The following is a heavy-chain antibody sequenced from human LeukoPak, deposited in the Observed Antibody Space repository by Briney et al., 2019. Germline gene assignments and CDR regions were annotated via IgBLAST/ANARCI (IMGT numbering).Heavy chain of an antibody. CDR1: GGTFSSYA. CDR2: IIPIFGTA. D-gene: IGHD7-27*01. V-gene: IGHV1-69*05. J-gene: IGHJ3*02. CDR3: ARRLTGSDAFDI. Sequence: VASVKVSCKASGGTFSSYAISWVRQAPGRGLEWMGRIIPIFGTANYAQKFQGRVTITTDESTSTAYMELSSLRSEDTAVYYCARRLTGSDAFDIWGQGTMVTVSS.